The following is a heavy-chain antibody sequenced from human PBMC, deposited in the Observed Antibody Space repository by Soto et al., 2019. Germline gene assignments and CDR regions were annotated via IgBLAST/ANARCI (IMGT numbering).Heavy chain of an antibody. CDR2: ISSSSSYI. V-gene: IGHV3-21*01. D-gene: IGHD4-17*01. CDR1: GFTFSSYS. CDR3: AKDHLETTVTTPSY. Sequence: PGGSLRLSCAASGFTFSSYSMNWVRQAPGKGLEWVSSISSSSSYIYYADSVKGRFTISRDNFKNTLYLQMDSLRAEDTAMYYCAKDHLETTVTTPSYWGQGTLVTVSS. J-gene: IGHJ4*02.